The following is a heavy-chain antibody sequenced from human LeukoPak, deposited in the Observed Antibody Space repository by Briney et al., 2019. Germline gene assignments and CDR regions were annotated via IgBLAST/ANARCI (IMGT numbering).Heavy chain of an antibody. V-gene: IGHV3-21*01. Sequence: GGSLRLSCAASGFTFSSYSMNWVRQAPGKGLEWVSSISSSSSYIYYADSVKGRFTISRDNAKNSLYLQMNSLRAEDTAVYYCARGPAGDVDLWFGPSLLDYWGQGTLVTVSS. D-gene: IGHD3-10*01. CDR2: ISSSSSYI. CDR1: GFTFSSYS. J-gene: IGHJ4*02. CDR3: ARGPAGDVDLWFGPSLLDY.